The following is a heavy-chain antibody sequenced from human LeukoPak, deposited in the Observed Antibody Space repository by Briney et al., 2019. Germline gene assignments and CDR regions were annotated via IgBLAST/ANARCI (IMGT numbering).Heavy chain of an antibody. D-gene: IGHD1-26*01. CDR1: GGSISSYY. J-gene: IGHJ3*02. Sequence: SETLSLTCTVSGGSISSYYWSWIRQPPGKGLEWIGYIYYSGSTNYNLSLKSRVTISVDTSKNQFSLKLSSVTAADTAVYYCARHPVGATDIWGQGTMVTVSS. V-gene: IGHV4-59*08. CDR2: IYYSGST. CDR3: ARHPVGATDI.